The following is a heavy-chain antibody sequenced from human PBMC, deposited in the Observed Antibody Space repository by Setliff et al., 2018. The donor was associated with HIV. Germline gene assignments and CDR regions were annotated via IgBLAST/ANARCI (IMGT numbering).Heavy chain of an antibody. CDR3: AGLGGTVRGGNMVHCGDY. D-gene: IGHD3-10*01. CDR2: IDYSGST. CDR1: GCSISSSSYY. J-gene: IGHJ4*02. V-gene: IGHV4-39*01. Sequence: PSETLSLTCTASGCSISSSSYYWGWLRQPPGKGLEWIGSIDYSGSTYYNPSHKRRVTISVDTSKNQFSLKLSSVTAANTAVDYCAGLGGTVRGGNMVHCGDYWGQGTLVTVSS.